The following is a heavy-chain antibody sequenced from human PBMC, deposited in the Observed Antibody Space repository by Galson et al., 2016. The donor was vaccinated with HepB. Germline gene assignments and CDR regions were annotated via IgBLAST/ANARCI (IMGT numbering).Heavy chain of an antibody. Sequence: SETLSLTCTVSGGSFSSSSYFWDWIRQPPGRGLAWIGTIYYSGSTYYNPSLKSRVTISVDTSKNQFSLRLSSVTAADTAVYYCARRGGSYFSGYFDYWGQGTLVTVSS. D-gene: IGHD2/OR15-2a*01. CDR2: IYYSGST. CDR1: GGSFSSSSYF. CDR3: ARRGGSYFSGYFDY. V-gene: IGHV4-39*01. J-gene: IGHJ4*02.